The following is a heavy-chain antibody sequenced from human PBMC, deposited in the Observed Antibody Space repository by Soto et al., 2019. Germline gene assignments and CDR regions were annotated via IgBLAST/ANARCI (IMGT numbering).Heavy chain of an antibody. CDR1: GYTFTGYY. D-gene: IGHD3-22*01. V-gene: IGHV1-2*04. CDR3: ARDGGYYYDSRNDAFDI. J-gene: IGHJ3*02. Sequence: VASVKVSCKASGYTFTGYYMHWVRQAPGQGLEWMGWINPNSGGTNYAQKFQGWVTMTRDTSISTAYMELSRLRSDDTAVYYCARDGGYYYDSRNDAFDIWGQGTMVTVS. CDR2: INPNSGGT.